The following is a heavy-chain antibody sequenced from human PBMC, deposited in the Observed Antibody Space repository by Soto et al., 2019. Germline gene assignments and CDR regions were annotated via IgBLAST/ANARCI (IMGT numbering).Heavy chain of an antibody. CDR2: ISSSISYI. CDR3: ARGHFERIPHDDYSGSGSHPLDYYYGMDF. V-gene: IGHV3-21*01. D-gene: IGHD3-10*01. CDR1: GFTFSSYS. J-gene: IGHJ6*02. Sequence: EVQLVESGGGLVKPGGSLRLSCAASGFTFSSYSMNWVRQAPGKVLEWVSSISSSISYIYYADSVKGRFTISRDNAKDPLYLQMNSLRAEDTAVYYCARGHFERIPHDDYSGSGSHPLDYYYGMDFWGQGTTVTVSS.